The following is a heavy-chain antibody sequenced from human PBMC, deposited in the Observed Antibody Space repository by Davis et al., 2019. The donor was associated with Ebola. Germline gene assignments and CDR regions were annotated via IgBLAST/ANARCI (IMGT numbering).Heavy chain of an antibody. Sequence: GESLKISCAASGFTFRNHAMHWVRQAPGKGLEWVAVVSHSERERFYADSVKGRFTISRDNSENTLYLQMNSLTADDTSVYYCARAGFHEVLDYWGQGTPVTVSS. CDR2: VSHSERER. CDR3: ARAGFHEVLDY. CDR1: GFTFRNHA. J-gene: IGHJ4*02. D-gene: IGHD3-3*01. V-gene: IGHV3-30*04.